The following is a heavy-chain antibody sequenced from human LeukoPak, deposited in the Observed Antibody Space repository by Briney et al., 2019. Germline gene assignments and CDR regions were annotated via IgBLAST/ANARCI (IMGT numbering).Heavy chain of an antibody. J-gene: IGHJ4*02. V-gene: IGHV3-9*01. CDR3: AKDFYSSTSCYADY. CDR2: ISWNSGSI. CDR1: GFTFDDYA. D-gene: IGHD2-2*01. Sequence: GGSLRLSCAASGFTFDDYAMHWVRQAPGKGLEWVSGISWNSGSIGYADSVKGRFTISRDNAKNSLYLQMNSLRAEDTALYYCAKDFYSSTSCYADYWGQGTLVTVSS.